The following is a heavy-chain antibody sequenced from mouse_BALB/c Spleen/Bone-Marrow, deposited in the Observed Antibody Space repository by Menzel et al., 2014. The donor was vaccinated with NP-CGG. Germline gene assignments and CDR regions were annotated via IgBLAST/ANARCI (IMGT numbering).Heavy chain of an antibody. Sequence: VQLQQSGTVLARPGASVKMSCKASDYTFTSYWMHWVKQRPGQGLEWIGAIYPGNSDTSYNQKFKGKAKLTAVTSTNTAYMELSSLTNEDSAVYFCTRWGVYGSSFMDYWGQGTSVTVSS. CDR3: TRWGVYGSSFMDY. CDR2: IYPGNSDT. CDR1: DYTFTSYW. V-gene: IGHV1-5*01. J-gene: IGHJ4*01. D-gene: IGHD1-1*01.